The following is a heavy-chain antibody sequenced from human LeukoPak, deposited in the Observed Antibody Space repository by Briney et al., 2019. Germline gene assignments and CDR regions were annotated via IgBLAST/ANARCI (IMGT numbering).Heavy chain of an antibody. D-gene: IGHD3-22*01. J-gene: IGHJ4*02. CDR1: GFTFSSYA. CDR2: ISYDGSNK. CDR3: ARTRGRGYYDY. Sequence: PGRSLRLSCAASGFTFSSYAMHWVRQAPGKGLEWVAVISYDGSNKYYADSVKGRFTISRDNTMNTLYLQMNSLRAEDTAVYYCARTRGRGYYDYWGQGTLVTVSS. V-gene: IGHV3-30*04.